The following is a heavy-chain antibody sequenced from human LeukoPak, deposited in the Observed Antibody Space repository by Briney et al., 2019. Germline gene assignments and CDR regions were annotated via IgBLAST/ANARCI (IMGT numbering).Heavy chain of an antibody. CDR2: ISSYGSAI. D-gene: IGHD6-13*01. J-gene: IGHJ4*02. CDR3: AREGTSSWSIDY. V-gene: IGHV3-48*03. Sequence: PGGSLRLSCAASGFTLSSYEMNWVRQAPGKGLEWVSYISSYGSAIYHADSVKGRFTTSKDNAKNLLYLQMNSLRAEDTAVYYCAREGTSSWSIDYWGQGTLVTVSS. CDR1: GFTLSSYE.